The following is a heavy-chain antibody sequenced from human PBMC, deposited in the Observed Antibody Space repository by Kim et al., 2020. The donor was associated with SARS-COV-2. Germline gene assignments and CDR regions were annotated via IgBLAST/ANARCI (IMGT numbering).Heavy chain of an antibody. CDR3: ARVPTGYSSSWYSFDY. J-gene: IGHJ4*02. CDR1: GYTFTSYY. CDR2: INPSGGST. V-gene: IGHV1-46*01. Sequence: ASVKVSCKASGYTFTSYYMHWVRQAPGQGLEWMGIINPSGGSTSYAQKFQGRVTMTRDTSTSTVYMELSSLRSEDTAVYYCARVPTGYSSSWYSFDYWGQATLDTVSS. D-gene: IGHD6-13*01.